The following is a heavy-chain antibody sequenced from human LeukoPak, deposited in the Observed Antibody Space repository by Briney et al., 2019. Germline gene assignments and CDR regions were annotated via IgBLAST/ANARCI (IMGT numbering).Heavy chain of an antibody. J-gene: IGHJ4*02. D-gene: IGHD3-10*01. CDR3: ARGRGGLLWFGEFNS. CDR1: GFTFSSYW. CDR2: IKQDGSEK. Sequence: GGPLRLSCAASGFTFSSYWMNWVRQAPGKRLEWVANIKQDGSEKYYVDSVKGRFTISRDNANNSLYLQMNSLRAEDTAVYYCARGRGGLLWFGEFNSWGQGTLVTVSS. V-gene: IGHV3-7*01.